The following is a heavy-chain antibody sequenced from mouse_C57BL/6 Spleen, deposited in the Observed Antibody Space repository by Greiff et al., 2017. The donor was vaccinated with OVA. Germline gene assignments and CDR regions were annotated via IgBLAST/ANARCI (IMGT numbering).Heavy chain of an antibody. V-gene: IGHV5-12*01. Sequence: EVKVVESGGGLVQPGGSLKLSCEASGFTFSDYYMYWVRQTPEKRLEWVAYISNGGGSTYYPYTVKGRFTISRDNATNTLYLQMSRLKSEDAAMYYFARHAVANYYAMDDWGQGTSVTVSS. J-gene: IGHJ4*01. CDR3: ARHAVANYYAMDD. CDR2: ISNGGGST. CDR1: GFTFSDYY. D-gene: IGHD1-1*02.